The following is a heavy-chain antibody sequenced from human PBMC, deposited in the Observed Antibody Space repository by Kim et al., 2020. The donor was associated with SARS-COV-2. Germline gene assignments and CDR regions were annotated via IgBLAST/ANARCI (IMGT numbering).Heavy chain of an antibody. J-gene: IGHJ6*02. Sequence: NYAKKFQGRVTMTRDMSISPAYMELSSLKFDDTVVYYCARGDYDTIMDVWGQGTTVTVSS. V-gene: IGHV1-2*05. D-gene: IGHD3-9*01. CDR3: ARGDYDTIMDV.